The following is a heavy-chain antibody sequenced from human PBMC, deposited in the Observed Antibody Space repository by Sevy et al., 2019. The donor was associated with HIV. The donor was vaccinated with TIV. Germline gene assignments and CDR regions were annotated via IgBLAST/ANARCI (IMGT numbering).Heavy chain of an antibody. Sequence: ASVKVSCKASGGTFSSYAISWVRQAPGQGLEWMGGIIPIFGTANYAQKFQGRVTITADKSTGTAYMELSSLRSEDTAVYYCARGPRYCSSTSCYLGYWGQGTLVTVSS. CDR2: IIPIFGTA. J-gene: IGHJ4*02. V-gene: IGHV1-69*06. D-gene: IGHD2-2*01. CDR1: GGTFSSYA. CDR3: ARGPRYCSSTSCYLGY.